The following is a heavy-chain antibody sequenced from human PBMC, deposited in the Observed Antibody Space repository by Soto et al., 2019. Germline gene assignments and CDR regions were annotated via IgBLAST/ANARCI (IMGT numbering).Heavy chain of an antibody. J-gene: IGHJ6*02. Sequence: QVHLQESGPGLVKPSETLSLTCTVSGGSMSSHKWSWIRQPPGKGLEWIGYIHDSGDTSYNPSLKCRVTISVDTAKKEFSLKLRSGTAADTAVYYCVRQGFGDLHGLVDVWGQGTMVTVSS. V-gene: IGHV4-59*08. CDR3: VRQGFGDLHGLVDV. CDR2: IHDSGDT. CDR1: GGSMSSHK. D-gene: IGHD3-10*01.